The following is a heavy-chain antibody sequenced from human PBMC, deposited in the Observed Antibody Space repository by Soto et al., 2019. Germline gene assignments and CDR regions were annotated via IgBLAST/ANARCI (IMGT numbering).Heavy chain of an antibody. J-gene: IGHJ5*02. Sequence: QLQLQESGPGLVKPSETLSLTCTVSGGSISSSSYYWGWIRQRPGTGLEWCGSIYYSGSTNSNPSLKSRVTISVDTSKNQFALKLSSVTAADTAVYYCARAYQLLRYNWFDPWGQGTLVTVSS. CDR2: IYYSGST. V-gene: IGHV4-39*01. CDR3: ARAYQLLRYNWFDP. CDR1: GGSISSSSYY. D-gene: IGHD2-2*01.